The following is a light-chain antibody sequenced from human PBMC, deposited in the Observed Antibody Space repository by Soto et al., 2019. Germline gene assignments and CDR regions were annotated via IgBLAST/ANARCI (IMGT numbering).Light chain of an antibody. CDR2: GAS. CDR3: QQYSNWPRT. CDR1: QSVSSN. Sequence: EIVMAQSPATLSVSPGERATLSCRASQSVSSNLAWYQQKRGQAPRLLIYGASSRATGIPARFSGSGSGTEFTLTIGSLQSDDFAVYYCQQYSNWPRTFGQGTKVDIK. J-gene: IGKJ2*01. V-gene: IGKV3-15*01.